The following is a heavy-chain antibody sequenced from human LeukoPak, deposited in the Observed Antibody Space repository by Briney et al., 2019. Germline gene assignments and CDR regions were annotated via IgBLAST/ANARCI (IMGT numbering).Heavy chain of an antibody. V-gene: IGHV4-4*07. D-gene: IGHD3-10*01. CDR2: IYTSGST. J-gene: IGHJ5*02. CDR3: ARDRTDKVSGSYYNWFDP. Sequence: SETLSLTCTVSGGFISSYYWSWIRQPAGKGLEWIGRIYTSGSTNYNPSLKSRVTMSVDTSKNQFSLKLSSVTAADTAVYYCARDRTDKVSGSYYNWFDPWGQGTLVTVSS. CDR1: GGFISSYY.